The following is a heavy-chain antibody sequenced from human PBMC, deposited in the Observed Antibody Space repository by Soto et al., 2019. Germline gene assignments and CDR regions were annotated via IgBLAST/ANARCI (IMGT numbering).Heavy chain of an antibody. V-gene: IGHV4-30-4*01. CDR3: VREGCANWFDP. Sequence: SETLSLTCTVSGGSISSGDYYWSWIRQPPGKGLEWIGYIYYSGSTFYNPSLKNRVTISLYTSKIQFSLKLSSVTAADTAVYYCVREGCANWFDPWGQGTLVTVSS. CDR1: GGSISSGDYY. CDR2: IYYSGST. J-gene: IGHJ5*02.